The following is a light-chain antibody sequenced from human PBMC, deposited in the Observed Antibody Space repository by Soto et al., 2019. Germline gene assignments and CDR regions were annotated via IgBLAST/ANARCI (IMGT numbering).Light chain of an antibody. V-gene: IGLV2-14*01. Sequence: QSVLTQPASVSGSPGQSITISCTGTSSDVGGYNYVSWYQQHPGKAPKLMIYDVSNRPSGVSNLFSGSKSGNTASLTNSGLQAEDEADYYCSSYTSSRPVVFGGGTKVTVL. CDR2: DVS. CDR3: SSYTSSRPVV. CDR1: SSDVGGYNY. J-gene: IGLJ2*01.